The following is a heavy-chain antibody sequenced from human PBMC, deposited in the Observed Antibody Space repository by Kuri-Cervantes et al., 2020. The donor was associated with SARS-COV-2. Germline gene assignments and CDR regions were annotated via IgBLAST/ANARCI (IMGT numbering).Heavy chain of an antibody. V-gene: IGHV3-21*01. CDR1: GFTFSSYS. D-gene: IGHD3-22*01. Sequence: GESLKISCAASGFTFSSYSMNWVRQAPGKGLEWVSSISSSSSYIYYADSVKGRFTISRDNAENSLYLQMNSLRAEDTAVYYCARGGDYYDSSGYYPNWFDPWGQGTLVTVSS. J-gene: IGHJ5*02. CDR3: ARGGDYYDSSGYYPNWFDP. CDR2: ISSSSSYI.